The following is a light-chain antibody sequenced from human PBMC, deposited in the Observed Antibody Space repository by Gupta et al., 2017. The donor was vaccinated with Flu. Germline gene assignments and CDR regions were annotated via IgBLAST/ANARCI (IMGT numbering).Light chain of an antibody. J-gene: IGLJ3*02. CDR2: DDS. Sequence: SSVLIQPPSVSVAPGQTARITCGGNNIGSKSVHWYQPKPGQAPVLVVYDDSDRPAGIPERFSGSNSENTATLTISKVEAGDEADYYCQVWDVTSDHPNWVFGGGTKLTVL. CDR1: NIGSKS. CDR3: QVWDVTSDHPNWV. V-gene: IGLV3-21*02.